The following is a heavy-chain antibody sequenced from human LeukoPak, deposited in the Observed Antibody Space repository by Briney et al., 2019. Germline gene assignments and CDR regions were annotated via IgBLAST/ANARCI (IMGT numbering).Heavy chain of an antibody. Sequence: GRSLRLSCAASGFTFSSYAMHWVRQAPGKGLEWVAVISYDGSNNYYADSVKGRFTISRDNSKNTLYLQMNSLRAEDTAVYYCARESVAFSSGWYAGDYWGQGTLVTVSS. J-gene: IGHJ4*02. CDR2: ISYDGSNN. CDR1: GFTFSSYA. CDR3: ARESVAFSSGWYAGDY. D-gene: IGHD6-19*01. V-gene: IGHV3-30*04.